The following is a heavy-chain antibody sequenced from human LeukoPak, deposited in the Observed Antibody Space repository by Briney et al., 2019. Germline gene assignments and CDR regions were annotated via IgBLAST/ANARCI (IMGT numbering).Heavy chain of an antibody. V-gene: IGHV3-30*01. D-gene: IGHD6-19*01. J-gene: IGHJ4*02. CDR1: GFTFSSYA. CDR3: ARVGIAVAVVSYCDY. CDR2: ISYDGSNK. Sequence: GGSLRLSCAPSGFTFSSYAMHWVRQAPGKGLEWVAVISYDGSNKYYADSVKGRFTISRDNSKNTLYMQMNRLRAEDTAVYYCARVGIAVAVVSYCDYWGQGTLVTVSS.